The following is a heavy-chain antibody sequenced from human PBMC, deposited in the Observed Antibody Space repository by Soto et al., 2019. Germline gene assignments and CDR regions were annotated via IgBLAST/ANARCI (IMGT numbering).Heavy chain of an antibody. J-gene: IGHJ6*02. CDR2: IYESGIT. Sequence: SETLSLTCAASGGSIISGHWWTWVRQSTGKGLEWVGEIYESGITNYNPSLNGRLSISMDQSKNQFSLKLTSVTAADTALYFCARGFSMSDTSDKDRFYFYYGLNVWGQGTTVTVSS. D-gene: IGHD3-10*02. V-gene: IGHV4-4*02. CDR1: GGSIISGHW. CDR3: ARGFSMSDTSDKDRFYFYYGLNV.